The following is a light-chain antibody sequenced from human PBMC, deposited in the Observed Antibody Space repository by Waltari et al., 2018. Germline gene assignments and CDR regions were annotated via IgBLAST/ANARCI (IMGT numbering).Light chain of an antibody. CDR3: QQYHSFPIT. CDR2: DAS. V-gene: IGKV1-16*02. Sequence: DIQMTQSPSSLSASVGDRVTITCRARQGIRNYLAWSQQKPGKAPKSLSYDASSLQSGVSSKFSGSGFGTDFTLTITSLQPEDFATYYCQQYHSFPITFGQGTRLEIK. J-gene: IGKJ5*01. CDR1: QGIRNY.